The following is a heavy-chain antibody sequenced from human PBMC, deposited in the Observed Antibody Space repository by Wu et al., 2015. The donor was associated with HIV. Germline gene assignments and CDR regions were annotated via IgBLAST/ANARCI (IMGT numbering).Heavy chain of an antibody. D-gene: IGHD3-22*01. V-gene: IGHV1-2*02. CDR3: ARDWRTMIVVVITHHPTFLR. Sequence: QVSLVQSGAEVKMPGASMKVSCKASGYSFTDYYIYWVRQAPGQGFEWMGWINPNSGGTNYAQKFQGRVTMTRDTSISTAYMELSRLRSDDTAVYYCARDWRTMIVVVITHHPTFLRRGQGTLVHRLL. CDR2: INPNSGGT. J-gene: IGHJ4*02. CDR1: GYSFTDYY.